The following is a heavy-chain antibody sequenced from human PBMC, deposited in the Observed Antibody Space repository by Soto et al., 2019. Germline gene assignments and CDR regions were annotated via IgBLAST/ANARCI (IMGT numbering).Heavy chain of an antibody. V-gene: IGHV3-30*18. CDR3: VKEKSPRVSHSLDI. CDR2: ISYGGGGQ. D-gene: IGHD6-13*01. Sequence: QVQLVESGGGVVQPGRSLRLSCVTSGFTFSNYGMQWVRQAPGKGLERVAVISYGGGGQYYADSVKGRFTISRDNSKNTLSLEMNSLRAEDTAVYYCVKEKSPRVSHSLDIWGQGIMVTVSS. CDR1: GFTFSNYG. J-gene: IGHJ3*02.